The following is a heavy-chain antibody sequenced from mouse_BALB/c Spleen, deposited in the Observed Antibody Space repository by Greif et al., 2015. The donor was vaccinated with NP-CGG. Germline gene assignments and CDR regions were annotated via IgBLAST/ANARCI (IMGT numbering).Heavy chain of an antibody. CDR1: GFTFSSYG. V-gene: IGHV5-6-3*01. CDR2: INSNGGST. CDR3: ARYGSSYDWYFDV. D-gene: IGHD1-1*01. J-gene: IGHJ1*01. Sequence: DVKLVESGGGLVQPGGSLKLSCAASGFTFSSYGMSWVRQTPDKRLELVATINSNGGSTYYPDSVKGRFTISRDNAKNTLYLQMSSLKSEDTAMYYCARYGSSYDWYFDVWGAGTTVTVSS.